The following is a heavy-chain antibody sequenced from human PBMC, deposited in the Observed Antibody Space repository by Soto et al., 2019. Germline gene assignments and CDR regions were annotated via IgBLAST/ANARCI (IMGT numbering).Heavy chain of an antibody. CDR2: IKTSAGGGAT. CDR1: AW. CDR3: TTGSVEGI. J-gene: IGHJ6*02. D-gene: IGHD2-15*01. V-gene: IGHV3-15*07. Sequence: AWMNWVRQAPGEGLEWVGRIKTSAGGGATDYAAPVQGRFTISRDDSKNALYLHMNSLRTEDTAIYYCTTGSVEGIWGQGTTVNVSS.